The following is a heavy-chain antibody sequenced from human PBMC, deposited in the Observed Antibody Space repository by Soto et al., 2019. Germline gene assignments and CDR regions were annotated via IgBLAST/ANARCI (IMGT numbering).Heavy chain of an antibody. D-gene: IGHD6-6*01. CDR3: ARVGGVAARTFDY. Sequence: SETLSLTCTVSGGSSNDFYWSWIRQPPGKGLEWIGYIYYSGSTDYNPSLKGRVTISVDTSKNQFSLKLRSVTAADTAVYYCARVGGVAARTFDYWGQGPLVTVSS. V-gene: IGHV4-59*01. CDR2: IYYSGST. J-gene: IGHJ4*02. CDR1: GGSSNDFY.